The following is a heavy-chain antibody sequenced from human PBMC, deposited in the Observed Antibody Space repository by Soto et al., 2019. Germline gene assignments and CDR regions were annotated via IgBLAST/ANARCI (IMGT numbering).Heavy chain of an antibody. CDR3: ARGGFGDWDVAGTVNYFDY. CDR1: GGSISSGDYY. J-gene: IGHJ4*02. V-gene: IGHV4-30-4*01. CDR2: IYYSGST. D-gene: IGHD6-19*01. Sequence: PSETLSLTCTVSGGSISSGDYYWSWIRQPPGKGLEWIGYIYYSGSTYYNPSLKSRVTISVDTSKNQFSLKLSSVTAADTAVYYCARGGFGDWDVAGTVNYFDYWGQGTLVTVSS.